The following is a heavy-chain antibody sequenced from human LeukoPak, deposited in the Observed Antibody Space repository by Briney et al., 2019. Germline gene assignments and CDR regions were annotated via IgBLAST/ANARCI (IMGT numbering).Heavy chain of an antibody. CDR3: ARFGSGYAIWYYFDY. CDR1: GGTFSSSA. Sequence: SVKVSYKASGGTFSSSAISWVRRAPGQGLERMGGVTPILGTTNYAQKFQDRVSITTDESTSTAYVELRSLRYVDTAVYYCARFGSGYAIWYYFDYWGQGTLVTVSS. D-gene: IGHD5-12*01. CDR2: VTPILGTT. V-gene: IGHV1-69*05. J-gene: IGHJ4*02.